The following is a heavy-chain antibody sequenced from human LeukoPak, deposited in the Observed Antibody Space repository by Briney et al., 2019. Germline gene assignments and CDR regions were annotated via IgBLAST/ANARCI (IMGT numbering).Heavy chain of an antibody. Sequence: SETLSLTCTVSGGSISTYYWSWLRQPPGKGLEWLGNVYYSGSTNYNPSLKSRVTISVDPSNNQFSLMLSSVTAADTAVYYCAREGMAIGFARFPIFNYWGQGTLVTVSS. CDR3: AREGMAIGFARFPIFNY. J-gene: IGHJ4*02. CDR1: GGSISTYY. D-gene: IGHD3-3*01. V-gene: IGHV4-59*01. CDR2: VYYSGST.